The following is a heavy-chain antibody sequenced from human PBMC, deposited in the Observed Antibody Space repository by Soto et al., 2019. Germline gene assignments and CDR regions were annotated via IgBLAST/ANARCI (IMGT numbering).Heavy chain of an antibody. V-gene: IGHV3-23*01. J-gene: IGHJ4*02. D-gene: IGHD4-17*01. Sequence: EVQLLESGGGLVQPGGSLRLSCAASAFTFSSYAMSWVRQAPGKGLEWVSAISGSGGSTYYADSVKGRFTISRDNSKNTLYLQMNSLRAEDTAVYYCAKEEKGCDYGANPDYFDFWGQGTLVTVSS. CDR1: AFTFSSYA. CDR3: AKEEKGCDYGANPDYFDF. CDR2: ISGSGGST.